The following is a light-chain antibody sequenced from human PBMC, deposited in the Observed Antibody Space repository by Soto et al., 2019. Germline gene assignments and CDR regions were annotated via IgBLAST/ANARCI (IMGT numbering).Light chain of an antibody. J-gene: IGKJ1*01. Sequence: DIQMTQSPSSLSASVGDRVTITCRASQSISSYLNWYQQKPGKAPKILIYAASSLQSGVPSRFSGSGSGTDFTLTISCLQSEDVATYYCQQYYSYPWTFGQGTKVDIK. CDR3: QQYYSYPWT. CDR2: AAS. V-gene: IGKV1-39*01. CDR1: QSISSY.